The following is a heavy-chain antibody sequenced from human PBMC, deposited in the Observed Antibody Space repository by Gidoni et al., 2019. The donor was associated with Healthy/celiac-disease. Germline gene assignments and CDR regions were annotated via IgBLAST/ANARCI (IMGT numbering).Heavy chain of an antibody. CDR1: GDTFTGYY. CDR2: INPNSVGT. V-gene: IGHV1-2*04. CDR3: ARGLREYCSSTSCYVEGWFDP. D-gene: IGHD2-2*01. Sequence: QVQLVQCGAEVKKPGASVKVYRKASGDTFTGYYLPWVRQAPGQGLEWMGWINPNSVGTNDAQKFQGWVTMTRDTSISTAYMELSRLRSDDTAVYYCARGLREYCSSTSCYVEGWFDPWGQGTLVTVSS. J-gene: IGHJ5*02.